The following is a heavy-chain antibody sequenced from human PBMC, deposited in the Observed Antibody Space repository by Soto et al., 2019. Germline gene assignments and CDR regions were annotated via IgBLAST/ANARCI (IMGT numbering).Heavy chain of an antibody. J-gene: IGHJ6*02. Sequence: GEPLKISCKGSGYSFTSDWISWVRQMPGKGLEWMGRIDPSDSYTNYSPSFQGHVTISADKSISTAYLQWSSLKASDTAMYYCARRKIAVGATHSPHHYGMDVWGQGTTVTVSS. CDR1: GYSFTSDW. CDR3: ARRKIAVGATHSPHHYGMDV. V-gene: IGHV5-10-1*01. CDR2: IDPSDSYT. D-gene: IGHD1-26*01.